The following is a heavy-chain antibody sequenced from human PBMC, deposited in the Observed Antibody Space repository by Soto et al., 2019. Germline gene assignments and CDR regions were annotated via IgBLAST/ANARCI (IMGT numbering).Heavy chain of an antibody. D-gene: IGHD6-19*01. CDR1: GYSFTSYW. J-gene: IGHJ3*02. Sequence: GESLKISCKGSGYSFTSYWIGWVRQMPGKGLEWMGIIYPGDSDTRYGPSFQGQVTISADKSISTAYLQWSSLKASDTAMYYCARRALVAGTSVGAFDIWGQGTMVTVSS. V-gene: IGHV5-51*01. CDR2: IYPGDSDT. CDR3: ARRALVAGTSVGAFDI.